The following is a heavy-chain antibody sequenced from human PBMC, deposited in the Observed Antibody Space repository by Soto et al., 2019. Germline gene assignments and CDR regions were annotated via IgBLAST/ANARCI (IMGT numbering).Heavy chain of an antibody. J-gene: IGHJ6*02. CDR3: ERDSGGTTVAFGMDV. V-gene: IGHV1-69*01. CDR1: GGTFSSYA. D-gene: IGHD4-17*01. CDR2: IIPIFGTA. Sequence: QVQLVQSGAEVKKPGSSVKVSCNASGGTFSSYAISWVRQAPGQGLEWMGGIIPIFGTANYAQKFQGRVTITADESTSTAYMELSSLRSEDTALYYCERDSGGTTVAFGMDVWGQGTTVTVSS.